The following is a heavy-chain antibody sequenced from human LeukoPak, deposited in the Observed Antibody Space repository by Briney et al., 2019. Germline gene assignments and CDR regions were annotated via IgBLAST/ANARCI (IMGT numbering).Heavy chain of an antibody. CDR3: ARDLGDTYGYSGSAGY. D-gene: IGHD5-12*01. Sequence: ASVKVSCKASGYTFTGYYMHWVRQAPGQGLEWMGWINPNSGGTNYAQKFQGWVTMTRDTSISTAYMELSRLRSDDTAVYYCARDLGDTYGYSGSAGYWGQGTLVTVSS. V-gene: IGHV1-2*04. CDR2: INPNSGGT. CDR1: GYTFTGYY. J-gene: IGHJ4*02.